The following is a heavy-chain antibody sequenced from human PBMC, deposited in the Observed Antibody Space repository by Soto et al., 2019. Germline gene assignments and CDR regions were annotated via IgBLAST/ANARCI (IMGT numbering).Heavy chain of an antibody. CDR1: GFTFSDYY. CDR3: VRGGSYCGGDCFDY. J-gene: IGHJ4*02. D-gene: IGHD2-21*02. Sequence: VQLVESGGGLVKPGGSLRLSCAASGFTFSDYYMSWIRQAPGKGLEWVSYISGSGTYTNYGDSVKGRLTISRDNAKNSLYLQMNSLRAEDTAVYYCVRGGSYCGGDCFDYWGQGTLVTGSS. CDR2: ISGSGTYT. V-gene: IGHV3-11*06.